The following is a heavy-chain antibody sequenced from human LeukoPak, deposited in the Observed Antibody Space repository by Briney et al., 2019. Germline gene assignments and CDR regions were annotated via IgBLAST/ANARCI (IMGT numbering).Heavy chain of an antibody. CDR2: ISSTSNYI. Sequence: PGGSLRLSCAASGFTFSSSTMNWVRRAPGKGLEWVSSISSTSNYIYYADSVKGRFTISRDNAKNSLYLQMNSLRAEDTAVYYCVIIPNNANFPNWFDPWGQGTLVTVSS. J-gene: IGHJ5*02. D-gene: IGHD4/OR15-4a*01. CDR3: VIIPNNANFPNWFDP. V-gene: IGHV3-21*01. CDR1: GFTFSSST.